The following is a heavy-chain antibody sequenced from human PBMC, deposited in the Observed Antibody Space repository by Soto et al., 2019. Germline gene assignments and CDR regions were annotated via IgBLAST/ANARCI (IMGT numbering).Heavy chain of an antibody. Sequence: QVQLVQSGGGLVEPGGSLRLSCAASGFKFPDYHMTWIRQAQGKGLEWISYINSRGTYTTYADSVRGRFTVSRDNAKNSLYLQMDSLTGEDTAVYHCACVAPTIFGAQFHQNLVDVWGQGNMVTVAS. CDR3: ACVAPTIFGAQFHQNLVDV. CDR1: GFKFPDYH. CDR2: INSRGTYT. V-gene: IGHV3-11*06. J-gene: IGHJ6*02. D-gene: IGHD3-3*01.